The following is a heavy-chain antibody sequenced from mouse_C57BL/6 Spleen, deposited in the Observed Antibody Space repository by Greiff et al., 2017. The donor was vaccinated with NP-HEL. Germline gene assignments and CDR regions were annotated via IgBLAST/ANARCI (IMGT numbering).Heavy chain of an antibody. V-gene: IGHV1-82*01. J-gene: IGHJ3*01. CDR1: GYAFSSSW. Sequence: QVQLQQPGPELVKPGASVKISCKASGYAFSSSWMNWVKQRPGKGLEWIGRIYPGDGDTNYNGKFKGKATLTADKSSSTAYMQLSSLTSEDSAVYFCASYDGYLAWFAYWGQGTLVTVSA. D-gene: IGHD2-3*01. CDR3: ASYDGYLAWFAY. CDR2: IYPGDGDT.